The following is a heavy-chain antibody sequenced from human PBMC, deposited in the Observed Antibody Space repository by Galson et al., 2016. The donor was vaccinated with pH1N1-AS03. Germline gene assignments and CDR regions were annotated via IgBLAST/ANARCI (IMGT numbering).Heavy chain of an antibody. D-gene: IGHD1-1*01. CDR3: AGGYVNWIDP. CDR1: GGSIGSYY. Sequence: ETLSLTCSVSGGSIGSYYWNWIRQPAGKGLEWIGRMYISGSINYNPSLKSRVTMSVDTSKNQFSLKLSSVTAADTAVYYCAGGYVNWIDPWGQGTLVTVS. CDR2: MYISGSI. V-gene: IGHV4-4*07. J-gene: IGHJ5*02.